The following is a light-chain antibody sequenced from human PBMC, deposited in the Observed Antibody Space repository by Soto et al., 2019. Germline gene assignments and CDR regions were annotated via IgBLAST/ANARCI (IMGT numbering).Light chain of an antibody. CDR2: DVS. Sequence: QSALTQPASVSGSPGQSITVSCTGTSSDVGGYNYVSWYKQHPGKAPKLMIYDVSNRPSGVSNRFSGSKSGITASLTISGLQPEDEADYYCTSYTSRSTLVVFGGGTKLTVL. CDR3: TSYTSRSTLVV. CDR1: SSDVGGYNY. J-gene: IGLJ2*01. V-gene: IGLV2-14*01.